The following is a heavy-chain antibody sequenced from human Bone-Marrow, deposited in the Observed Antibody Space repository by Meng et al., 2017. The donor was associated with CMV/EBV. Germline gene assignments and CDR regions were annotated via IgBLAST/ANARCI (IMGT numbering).Heavy chain of an antibody. D-gene: IGHD2-2*01. CDR1: GFTFSDYY. CDR2: ISSSGSTI. J-gene: IGHJ6*02. V-gene: IGHV3-11*04. Sequence: GESLKISCAASGFTFSDYYMSWIRQAPGKGLEWVSYISSSGSTIYYADSVKGRFTISRDNAKNSLYLQMNSLRAEDTAVYYCARDLIVPAAIDYYYGMDVWGQGTTVTVSS. CDR3: ARDLIVPAAIDYYYGMDV.